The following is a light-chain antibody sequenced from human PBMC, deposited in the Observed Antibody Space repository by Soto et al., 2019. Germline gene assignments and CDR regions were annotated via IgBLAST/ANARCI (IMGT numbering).Light chain of an antibody. CDR3: AAWDDSLNGRYV. CDR2: SNN. Sequence: QSVLTQPPPASGAPRQRVTISCFGSSSNIGSNTVNWYQQLPGTAPKLLIYSNNQRPSGVPDRFSGSKSGTSASLAISGLQSEDEADYYCAAWDDSLNGRYVFGTGTKVTVL. CDR1: SSNIGSNT. J-gene: IGLJ1*01. V-gene: IGLV1-44*01.